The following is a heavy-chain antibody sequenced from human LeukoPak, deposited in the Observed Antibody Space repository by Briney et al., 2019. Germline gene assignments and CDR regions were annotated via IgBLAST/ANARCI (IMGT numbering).Heavy chain of an antibody. D-gene: IGHD6-6*01. CDR1: GFTFSSYW. Sequence: GGSLRLSCAASGFTFSSYWMSWVRQAPGKGLEWVANIKQDGSEKYYVDSVKGRFTISRDNAKNSLYLQMNSLRAEDTAVYYCARGKGEYSSSVGEFDYWGQGTLVTVSS. CDR3: ARGKGEYSSSVGEFDY. CDR2: IKQDGSEK. J-gene: IGHJ4*02. V-gene: IGHV3-7*01.